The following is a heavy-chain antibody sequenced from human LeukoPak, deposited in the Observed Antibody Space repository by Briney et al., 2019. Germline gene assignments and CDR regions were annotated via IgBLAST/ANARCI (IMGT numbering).Heavy chain of an antibody. CDR3: ASLRPRQQLVVDH. Sequence: GGSLRLSCAASGFTFSSYEMNWVRQAPRKGLEWISYISGSGSTMYYADSVKGRFTISRDNAKNSLYLQMNSLRTEDTAVYYCASLRPRQQLVVDHWGQGTLVTVSS. CDR1: GFTFSSYE. J-gene: IGHJ4*02. D-gene: IGHD6-13*01. CDR2: ISGSGSTM. V-gene: IGHV3-48*03.